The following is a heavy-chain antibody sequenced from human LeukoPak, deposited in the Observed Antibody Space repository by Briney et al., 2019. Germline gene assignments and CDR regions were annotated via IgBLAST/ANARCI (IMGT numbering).Heavy chain of an antibody. J-gene: IGHJ3*02. D-gene: IGHD6-13*01. CDR3: ARRRSSLGAFDI. CDR2: IYYSGST. Sequence: SETLSLSCTVSGGSISSSSYYWGWIRQPPGKGLEWIGSIYYSGSTYYNPSLKSRVTISVDTSKNQFSLKLSSVTAADTAVYYCARRRSSLGAFDIWGQGTMVTVSS. CDR1: GGSISSSSYY. V-gene: IGHV4-39*01.